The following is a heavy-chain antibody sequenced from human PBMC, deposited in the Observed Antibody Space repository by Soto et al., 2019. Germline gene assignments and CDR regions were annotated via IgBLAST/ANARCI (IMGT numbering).Heavy chain of an antibody. CDR2: VSNNNGVT. J-gene: IGHJ4*02. Sequence: ASVKVSCKTSGFSFVNYDFSWVRQAPGQGLEWMGWVSNNNGVTNFAEKFRGRVTLTTDRTTSTAYMELTGLTSDDTAIYFCARERLNTGWYGFDYWGQGTQVTSPQ. V-gene: IGHV1-18*04. D-gene: IGHD6-19*01. CDR3: ARERLNTGWYGFDY. CDR1: GFSFVNYD.